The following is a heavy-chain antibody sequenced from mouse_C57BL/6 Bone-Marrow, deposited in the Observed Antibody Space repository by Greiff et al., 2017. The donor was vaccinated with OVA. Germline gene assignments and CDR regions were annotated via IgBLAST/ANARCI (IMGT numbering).Heavy chain of an antibody. CDR2: INPGSGGT. Sequence: QVQLQQSGAELVRPGTSVKVSCKASGYAFTNYLIEWVKQRPGQGLEWIGVINPGSGGTNYNEKFKGKATLTADKSSSTAYMQLSSLTSEDSAVYFCARWYSNSFAYWGQGTLVTVSA. CDR1: GYAFTNYL. CDR3: ARWYSNSFAY. D-gene: IGHD2-5*01. J-gene: IGHJ3*01. V-gene: IGHV1-54*01.